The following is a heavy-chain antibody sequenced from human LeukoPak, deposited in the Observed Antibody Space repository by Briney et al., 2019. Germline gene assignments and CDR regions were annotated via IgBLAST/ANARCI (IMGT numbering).Heavy chain of an antibody. V-gene: IGHV1-2*02. Sequence: ASVKVSCKASGYTFTGYYMHWVRQAPGQGLEWMGWINPNSGGTNYARKFQGRVTMTRDTSISTAYMELSRLRSDDTAVYYCARPNYYDSSGYYYPAAFDIWGQGTMVTVSS. D-gene: IGHD3-22*01. CDR2: INPNSGGT. J-gene: IGHJ3*02. CDR1: GYTFTGYY. CDR3: ARPNYYDSSGYYYPAAFDI.